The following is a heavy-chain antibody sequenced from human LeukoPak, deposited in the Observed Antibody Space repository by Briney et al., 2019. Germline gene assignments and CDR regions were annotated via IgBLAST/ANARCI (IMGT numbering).Heavy chain of an antibody. CDR1: GGTFISYP. V-gene: IGHV1-69*06. Sequence: SVTVSFKASGGTFISYPISWVRQAPGQGLEWMGGIIPIFGTANYAQKFQGRVTITADKSTSTAYMELSSLRSEDTGVYYCARHPIVVVPAAKEEYYGMDVWGEETAVSVSS. CDR3: ARHPIVVVPAAKEEYYGMDV. CDR2: IIPIFGTA. D-gene: IGHD2-2*01. J-gene: IGHJ6*04.